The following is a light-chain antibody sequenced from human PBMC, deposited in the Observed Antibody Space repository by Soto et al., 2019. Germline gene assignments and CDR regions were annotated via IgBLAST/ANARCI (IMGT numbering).Light chain of an antibody. Sequence: QSVLTQPPSVSGAPGQRVTISCTGSSSNIGAGYDVHWYQQLPGTAPKLLIYGNSNRPSGVPDRFSGSKSGTLASLAITGLQAEDEADYSCQSYDSSLSGYVVFGGGTPLTVL. CDR3: QSYDSSLSGYVV. CDR1: SSNIGAGYD. J-gene: IGLJ2*01. V-gene: IGLV1-40*01. CDR2: GNS.